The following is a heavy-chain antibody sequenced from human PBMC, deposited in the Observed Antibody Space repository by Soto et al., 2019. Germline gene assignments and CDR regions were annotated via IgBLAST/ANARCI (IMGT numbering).Heavy chain of an antibody. CDR1: GVSISSYY. CDR2: IYYSGST. V-gene: IGHV4-59*01. J-gene: IGHJ4*02. Sequence: PSETLSLTCTVSGVSISSYYWSWIRQPPGKGLEWIGYIYYSGSTNYNPSLKSRVTISVDTSKNQFSLKLSSVTAADTAVYYCARSIQGYDILTGYYVYFDYWGQGTLVTVSS. D-gene: IGHD3-9*01. CDR3: ARSIQGYDILTGYYVYFDY.